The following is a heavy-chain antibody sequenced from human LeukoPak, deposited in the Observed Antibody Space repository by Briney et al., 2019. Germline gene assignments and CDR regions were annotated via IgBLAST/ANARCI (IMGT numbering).Heavy chain of an antibody. V-gene: IGHV3-48*04. CDR3: ARVVGYYYYMDV. CDR2: ISSSSSTI. CDR1: GFTFSSYA. J-gene: IGHJ6*03. D-gene: IGHD2-15*01. Sequence: PGGSLRLSCAASGFTFSSYAMSWVRQAPGKGLEWVSYISSSSSTIYYADSVKGRFTISRDNAKNSLYLQMNSLRAEDTAVYYCARVVGYYYYMDVWGKGTTVTVSS.